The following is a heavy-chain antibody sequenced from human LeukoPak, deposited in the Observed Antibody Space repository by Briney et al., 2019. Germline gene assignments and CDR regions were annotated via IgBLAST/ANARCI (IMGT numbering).Heavy chain of an antibody. J-gene: IGHJ4*02. CDR2: LSSDGVNK. D-gene: IGHD3-3*01. Sequence: GGSLRLSCAASGFTFSSYVMHWVRQTPGKGLEWVAILSSDGVNKRYADFVQGRFTVSRDNFKNTLYLQMDSLTAEDTAFYYCARDPGTIFDVLNFHFDVWGQGTLVTASS. CDR3: ARDPGTIFDVLNFHFDV. V-gene: IGHV3-30-3*01. CDR1: GFTFSSYV.